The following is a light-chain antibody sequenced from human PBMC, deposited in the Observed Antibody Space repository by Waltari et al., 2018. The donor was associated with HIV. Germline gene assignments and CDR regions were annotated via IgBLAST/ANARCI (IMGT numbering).Light chain of an antibody. J-gene: IGLJ3*02. V-gene: IGLV7-46*01. CDR1: SGAVSSGHY. CDR3: LLSDSGVWV. Sequence: QPVVTQEPSLTVSPGGKVTPTCCSSSGAVSSGHYPYWFLQKPGQAQRTLIYDTSNEHSWTPRRSSGYLLGGKDDLNLSGSQPEDEAEYYCLLSDSGVWVFGGWTKLTVL. CDR2: DTS.